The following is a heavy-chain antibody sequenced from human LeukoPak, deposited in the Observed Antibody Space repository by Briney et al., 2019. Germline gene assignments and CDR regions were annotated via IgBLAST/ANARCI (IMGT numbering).Heavy chain of an antibody. J-gene: IGHJ3*02. CDR3: ARDGVGAAAHYGGAFDI. D-gene: IGHD6-13*01. V-gene: IGHV4-4*07. CDR1: GGSISSYY. CDR2: IYTSGST. Sequence: SETLSLTCTVSGGSISSYYWSWIRQPAGKGLEWIGRIYTSGSTNYNPSLKSRVTMSVDTSKNQFSLKLSSVTAEDTAVYYCARDGVGAAAHYGGAFDIWGQGTMVTVSS.